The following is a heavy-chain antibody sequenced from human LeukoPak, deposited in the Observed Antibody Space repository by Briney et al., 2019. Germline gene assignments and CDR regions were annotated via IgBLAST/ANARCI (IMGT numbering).Heavy chain of an antibody. CDR3: ARGDRTVTTSFDY. CDR2: INHSGST. V-gene: IGHV4-34*01. CDR1: GGSISSYY. D-gene: IGHD4-17*01. J-gene: IGHJ4*02. Sequence: SETLSLTCTVSGGSISSYYWSWIRQPPGKGLEWIGEINHSGSTNYNPSLKSRVTISVDTSKNQFSLKLSSVTAADTAVYYCARGDRTVTTSFDYWGQGTLVTVSS.